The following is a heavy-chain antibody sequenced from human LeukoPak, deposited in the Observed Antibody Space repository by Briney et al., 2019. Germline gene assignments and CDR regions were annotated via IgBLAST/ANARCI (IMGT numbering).Heavy chain of an antibody. CDR2: INNDGSTT. D-gene: IGHD2-2*01. CDR3: ARDYEAGCTSTTCYDRFDY. CDR1: GFTFARTW. V-gene: IGHV3-74*01. Sequence: PGGSLRLSCAASGFTFARTWMHWVRQAPGKGLEWVSLINNDGSTTNYADSVKGRFTISRDNAKNSLYLQMNSLRAEDTAVYYCARDYEAGCTSTTCYDRFDYWGQGTLVTVSS. J-gene: IGHJ4*02.